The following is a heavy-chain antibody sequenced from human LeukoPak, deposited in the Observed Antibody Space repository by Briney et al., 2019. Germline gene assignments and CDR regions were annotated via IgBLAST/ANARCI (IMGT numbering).Heavy chain of an antibody. D-gene: IGHD3-10*01. J-gene: IGHJ6*03. V-gene: IGHV4-38-2*02. Sequence: SETLSLTCTVSGYSISSGYYWGWIRQPPGKGLEWIGNIYYSGSTYYNPSLKSRVTISLDTSKNQFSLKLSSVTAADTAVYYCASVRRGFGESSKYYAYYYMGVWGKGTTVTISS. CDR3: ASVRRGFGESSKYYAYYYMGV. CDR2: IYYSGST. CDR1: GYSISSGYY.